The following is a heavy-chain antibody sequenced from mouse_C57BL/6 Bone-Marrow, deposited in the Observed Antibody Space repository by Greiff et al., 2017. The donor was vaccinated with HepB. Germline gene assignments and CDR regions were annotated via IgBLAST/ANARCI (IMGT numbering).Heavy chain of an antibody. J-gene: IGHJ2*01. D-gene: IGHD3-2*02. CDR3: ARGQLRLDFDY. CDR1: GYTFTSYW. V-gene: IGHV1-50*01. Sequence: QVQLQQPGAELVKPGASVKLSCKASGYTFTSYWMQWVKQRPGQGLEWIGEIDPSDSYTNYNQKFKGKATLTVDTSSSTAYMQLSSLTSEDSAVYYCARGQLRLDFDYWGQGTTLTVSS. CDR2: IDPSDSYT.